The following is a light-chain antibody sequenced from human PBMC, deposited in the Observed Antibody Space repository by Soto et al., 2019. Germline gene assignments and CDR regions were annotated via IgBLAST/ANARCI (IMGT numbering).Light chain of an antibody. J-gene: IGKJ5*01. CDR2: DAS. V-gene: IGKV1-5*01. CDR1: QNTNNW. CDR3: PEVCDSTIT. Sequence: DIQMTQSPSTLAASVGDRATITCRASQNTNNWLAWFQQKPGQAPKLLIYDASSLGSGVPSRFSGSGSGTEFPLTLRRLQADDFATDFCPEVCDSTITVGQGTRLESK.